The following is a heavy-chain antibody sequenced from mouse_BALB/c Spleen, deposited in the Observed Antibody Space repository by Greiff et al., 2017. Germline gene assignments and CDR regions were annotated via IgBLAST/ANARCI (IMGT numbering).Heavy chain of an antibody. Sequence: EVKLVESGGGLVKPGGSLKLSCAASGFTFSSYAMSWVRQSPEKRLEWVAEISSGGSYTYYPDTVTGRFTISRDNAKNTLYLEMSSLRSEDTAMYYCARGYGSSSYFDYWGQGTTLTVSS. J-gene: IGHJ2*01. CDR3: ARGYGSSSYFDY. CDR1: GFTFSSYA. D-gene: IGHD1-1*01. CDR2: ISSGGSYT. V-gene: IGHV5-9-4*01.